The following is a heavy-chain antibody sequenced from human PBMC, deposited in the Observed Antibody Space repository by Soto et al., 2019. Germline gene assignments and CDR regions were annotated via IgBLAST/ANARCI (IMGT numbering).Heavy chain of an antibody. Sequence: ASVKVSCKASGYTFTSYGISWVRQAPGQGLEWMGWINPNSGGTNYAQKFQGRATMTRDTSISTAYMELSRLRSDDTAVYYCAREANPFCSGGSCYLFDYWGQGTLVTVSS. CDR1: GYTFTSYG. J-gene: IGHJ4*02. CDR2: INPNSGGT. D-gene: IGHD2-15*01. V-gene: IGHV1-2*02. CDR3: AREANPFCSGGSCYLFDY.